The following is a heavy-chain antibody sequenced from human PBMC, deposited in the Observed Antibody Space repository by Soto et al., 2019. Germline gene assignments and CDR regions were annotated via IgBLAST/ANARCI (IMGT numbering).Heavy chain of an antibody. CDR1: GGSISRYY. CDR3: ARGGSGGYDRTDY. CDR2: ISYTGST. J-gene: IGHJ4*02. D-gene: IGHD5-12*01. V-gene: IGHV4-59*01. Sequence: QVQLQEPGPGLVKPSETLSLTCTVSGGSISRYYWSWIRQSPGKGLEWIGYISYTGSTTYNPSLKSRVTISVDTSKNQFSLNLTSVTAADTAVYHCARGGSGGYDRTDYWGQGSLVTVSS.